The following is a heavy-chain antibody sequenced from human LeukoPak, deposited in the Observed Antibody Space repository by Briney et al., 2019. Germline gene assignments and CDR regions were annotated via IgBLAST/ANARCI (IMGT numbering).Heavy chain of an antibody. Sequence: SETLSLTCTVSGGSVSSDSYSWSWIRQPPGTGLEWIGYFYYTGSTNYNPSSKSRVTLSVDTSKNQFSLKLISVTAADTAVYYCARAQPPPGGSPYNYWGQGTLVTVSS. CDR1: GGSVSSDSYS. V-gene: IGHV4-61*01. J-gene: IGHJ4*02. D-gene: IGHD2-15*01. CDR2: FYYTGST. CDR3: ARAQPPPGGSPYNY.